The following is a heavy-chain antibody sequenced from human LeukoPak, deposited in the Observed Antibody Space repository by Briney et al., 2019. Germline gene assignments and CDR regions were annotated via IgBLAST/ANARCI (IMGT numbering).Heavy chain of an antibody. CDR2: IIPIFGTA. CDR1: GGTFSSYA. D-gene: IGHD3-22*01. V-gene: IGHV1-69*05. Sequence: SVKVSCKASGGTFSSYAISWVRQAPGQGLEWMGRIIPIFGTANYAQKFQGRVTITTDESTSTAYMELSSLRSEDTAVYDCARCAHYYDSSGDIKYYFDYWGQGTLVTVSS. CDR3: ARCAHYYDSSGDIKYYFDY. J-gene: IGHJ4*02.